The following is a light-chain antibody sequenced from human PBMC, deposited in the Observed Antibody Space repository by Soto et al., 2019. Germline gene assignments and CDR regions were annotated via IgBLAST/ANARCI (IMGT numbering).Light chain of an antibody. CDR1: QSVLYSSNNKNY. CDR3: QQYYSTPF. J-gene: IGKJ2*01. CDR2: WAS. V-gene: IGKV4-1*01. Sequence: DIVMTQSPDSLAVSLGERATINCKSSQSVLYSSNNKNYLAWYQQKPGQPPKLLIYWASTRESGVPDRFSGSGSGTDFTLAISSLQAGDVAVYYCQQYYSTPFFRQGPKLEIK.